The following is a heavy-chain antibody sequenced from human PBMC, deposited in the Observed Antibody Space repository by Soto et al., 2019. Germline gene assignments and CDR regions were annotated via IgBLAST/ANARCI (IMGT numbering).Heavy chain of an antibody. CDR3: ATVFEH. J-gene: IGHJ4*02. V-gene: IGHV3-74*01. Sequence: VPLVESGGGSVQPGGSLRLSCVASGITFSGFWMHWVRQVPGKGLVWVARVDSAGSGTSYADSVKGRFTISRDNAKNTLSLQMDSLRDEDTAVYYCATVFEHWGQGIPVTVSS. CDR2: VDSAGSGT. CDR1: GITFSGFW.